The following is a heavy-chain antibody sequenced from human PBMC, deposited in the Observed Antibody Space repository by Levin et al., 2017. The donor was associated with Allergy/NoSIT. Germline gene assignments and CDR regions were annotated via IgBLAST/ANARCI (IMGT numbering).Heavy chain of an antibody. V-gene: IGHV3-30*18. Sequence: QPGGSLRLSCAASGFTFSSYAMHWVRQAPGKGLEWVAVVSYDGTNQYYADSVKGRFTISRDNSKNTLSLQMNSLRAEDTAVYYCAKSFFEWFTNNCFDPWGQGTLVTVSS. CDR1: GFTFSSYA. J-gene: IGHJ5*02. CDR3: AKSFFEWFTNNCFDP. D-gene: IGHD3-3*01. CDR2: VSYDGTNQ.